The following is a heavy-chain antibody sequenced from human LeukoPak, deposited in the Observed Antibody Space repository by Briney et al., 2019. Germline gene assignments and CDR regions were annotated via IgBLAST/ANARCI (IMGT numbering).Heavy chain of an antibody. CDR3: ARDSRYYDFWSGYQRAMDV. CDR2: IWYDGSNK. Sequence: GGSLRLSCAASGFTFSSYGMHWVRQAPGKGLEWVSVIWYDGSNKYYADSVKGRFTISRDNSKNTLYLQMNSLRAEDTAVYYCARDSRYYDFWSGYQRAMDVWGQGTTVTVSS. CDR1: GFTFSSYG. J-gene: IGHJ6*02. V-gene: IGHV3-33*01. D-gene: IGHD3-3*01.